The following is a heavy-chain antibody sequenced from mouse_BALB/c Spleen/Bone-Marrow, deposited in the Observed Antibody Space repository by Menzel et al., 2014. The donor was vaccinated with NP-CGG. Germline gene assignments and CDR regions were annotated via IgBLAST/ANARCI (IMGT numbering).Heavy chain of an antibody. Sequence: VESGGGLVKSGGSLKLSCAASGFTFSNYGMSWVRQTPEKRLEWVATISGGGSYTFYSDSVKGRFTISRDNAKXNLYLQLSSLRSEDTALYYCARHAYYDQTEVSFVYWGQGTLVTVSA. CDR1: GFTFSNYG. CDR3: ARHAYYDQTEVSFVY. J-gene: IGHJ3*01. V-gene: IGHV5-9-2*01. D-gene: IGHD2-4*01. CDR2: ISGGGSYT.